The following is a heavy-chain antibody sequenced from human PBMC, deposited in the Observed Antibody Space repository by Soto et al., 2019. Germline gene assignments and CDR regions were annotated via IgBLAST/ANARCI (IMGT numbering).Heavy chain of an antibody. CDR1: GGSISSGHYY. J-gene: IGHJ4*02. D-gene: IGHD1-7*01. CDR2: IYYSGST. CDR3: AKGISITGTPYYFDY. Sequence: SETLSLTCTVSGGSISSGHYYWSWVRQPPGKGLEWIGYIYYSGSTYYNPSLKSRLTISIDTSKNQFSLQLTSVTAEDTAVYYCAKGISITGTPYYFDYWGQGTLVTVSS. V-gene: IGHV4-30-4*01.